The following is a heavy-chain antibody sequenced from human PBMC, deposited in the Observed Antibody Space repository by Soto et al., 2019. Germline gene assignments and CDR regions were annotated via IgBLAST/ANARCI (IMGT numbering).Heavy chain of an antibody. V-gene: IGHV4-4*07. J-gene: IGHJ6*02. CDR2: IYTSGST. CDR3: AIVRIAARTGAYGMDV. Sequence: QVQLQESGPGLVKPSETLSLTCTVSGGSISSYYWSWIRQPAGKGLEWIGRIYTSGSTNYNPSLKSRVTMSVDTSKNQFSLKLSSVTAADTAVYYCAIVRIAARTGAYGMDVWGQGTTVTVSS. CDR1: GGSISSYY. D-gene: IGHD6-6*01.